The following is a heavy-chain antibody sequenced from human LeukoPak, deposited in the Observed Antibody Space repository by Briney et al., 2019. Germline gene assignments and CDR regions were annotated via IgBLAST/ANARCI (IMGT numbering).Heavy chain of an antibody. D-gene: IGHD6-13*01. V-gene: IGHV4-59*01. CDR3: ARAYSSSWYPLYNWFDP. CDR1: GGSISSYY. CDR2: IYYSGST. Sequence: SETLSLTCTVSGGSISSYYWSWIRQPPGKGLEWIGYIYYSGSTNYNPSLKSRVTISVDTSKNQFSLKLSSVTAADTAVCYCARAYSSSWYPLYNWFDPWGQGTLVTVSS. J-gene: IGHJ5*02.